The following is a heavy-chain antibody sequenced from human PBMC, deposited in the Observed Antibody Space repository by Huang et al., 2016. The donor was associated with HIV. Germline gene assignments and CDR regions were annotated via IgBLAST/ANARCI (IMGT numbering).Heavy chain of an antibody. CDR1: GYTLTELS. CDR2: FAPEHGET. J-gene: IGHJ3*02. CDR3: AAGYDTYYDI. Sequence: QVQLVQSGAEVKKPGASVKVSCKVSGYTLTELSIHWVRQAPGKGLEWMGRFAPEHGETIYSQNFQGRVTMTEDTSTDTAYMELHSLRPEDTAVYYCAAGYDTYYDIWGQGTMVIASS. D-gene: IGHD2-21*01. V-gene: IGHV1-24*01.